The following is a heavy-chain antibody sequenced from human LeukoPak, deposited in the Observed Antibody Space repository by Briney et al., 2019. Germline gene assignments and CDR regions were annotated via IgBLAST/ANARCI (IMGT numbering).Heavy chain of an antibody. V-gene: IGHV1-2*02. CDR2: INPNNGGT. Sequence: ASVKVSCKASGYTFTGYYIHWVRQAPGQGLEWMGWINPNNGGTNSAQKFQGRVTMTRDTSIGTAYMELNSLTYDDTAVYYCGRDRHWNQGNFDYWGQGTLVTVSS. J-gene: IGHJ4*02. D-gene: IGHD1-1*01. CDR1: GYTFTGYY. CDR3: GRDRHWNQGNFDY.